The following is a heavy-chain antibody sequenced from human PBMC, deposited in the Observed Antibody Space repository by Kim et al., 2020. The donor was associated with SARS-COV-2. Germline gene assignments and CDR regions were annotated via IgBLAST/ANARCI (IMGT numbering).Heavy chain of an antibody. CDR2: ISISGATI. J-gene: IGHJ4*02. Sequence: GGSPRLSCAASGFDFTDYYMSWIRQAPGKGLEWLSYISISGATIYYADSVKGRFTISRDNAKKSLYLQMNSLGAEDTAMYYCARESGSGWSIFDYWGQGT. V-gene: IGHV3-11*04. D-gene: IGHD6-19*01. CDR1: GFDFTDYY. CDR3: ARESGSGWSIFDY.